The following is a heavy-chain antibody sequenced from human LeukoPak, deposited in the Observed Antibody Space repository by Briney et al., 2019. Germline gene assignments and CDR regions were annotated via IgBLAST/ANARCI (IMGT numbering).Heavy chain of an antibody. CDR3: ARKPYDFWSGYYPSYYFDY. D-gene: IGHD3-3*01. CDR1: GFTFSSYG. Sequence: PGGSLRLSCAASGFTFSSYGMHWVRQAPGKGLEWVAVISYDGSNKYYADSVKGRFTISRDNSKNTLYLQMNSLRAEDTAVYYCARKPYDFWSGYYPSYYFDYWGQGTLVTVSS. V-gene: IGHV3-30*03. J-gene: IGHJ4*02. CDR2: ISYDGSNK.